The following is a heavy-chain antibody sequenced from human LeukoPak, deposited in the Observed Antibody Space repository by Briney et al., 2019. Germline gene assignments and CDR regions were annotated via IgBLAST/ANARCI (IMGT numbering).Heavy chain of an antibody. CDR2: IWPDGSNQ. CDR3: AKDDKPDGNRYFDY. CDR1: GFTFSTFG. V-gene: IGHV3-30*02. D-gene: IGHD1-1*01. J-gene: IGHJ4*02. Sequence: GGSLRLSCAASGFTFSTFGMHWVRLAPGKGLEWLTSIWPDGSNQYYADSVKGRLTISRDNSKSTLYLQMNSLRAEDSAVYYCAKDDKPDGNRYFDYWGQGTPVTVSS.